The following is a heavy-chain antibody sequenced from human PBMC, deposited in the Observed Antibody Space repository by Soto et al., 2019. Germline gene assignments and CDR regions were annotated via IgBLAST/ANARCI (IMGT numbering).Heavy chain of an antibody. CDR1: GGSISSSAYY. CDR3: ARQVEVTYFDY. CDR2: ISYSGST. Sequence: QLHLQESGPGLLTPSETLSLTCTVSGGSISSSAYYWGWIRQPPGKRLEWIASISYSGSTYYNPSLKSRVTISVDTSKNQFSLKLRSMTAADTAVYYCARQVEVTYFDYWGQGTLVTVSS. J-gene: IGHJ4*02. V-gene: IGHV4-39*01. D-gene: IGHD1-1*01.